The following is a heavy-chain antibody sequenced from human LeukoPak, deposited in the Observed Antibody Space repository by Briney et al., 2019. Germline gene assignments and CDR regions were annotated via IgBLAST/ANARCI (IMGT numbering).Heavy chain of an antibody. CDR2: ISSSGSTI. CDR3: ARVALRTVTNQDFDY. V-gene: IGHV3-11*04. D-gene: IGHD4-17*01. Sequence: GGSLRLSCAVSGFTFSDYYMSWIRQAPGKGLEWVSYISSSGSTIYYADSVKGRFTISRDNAKNSLYLQMNSLRAEDTAVYYCARVALRTVTNQDFDYWGQGTLVTVSS. J-gene: IGHJ4*02. CDR1: GFTFSDYY.